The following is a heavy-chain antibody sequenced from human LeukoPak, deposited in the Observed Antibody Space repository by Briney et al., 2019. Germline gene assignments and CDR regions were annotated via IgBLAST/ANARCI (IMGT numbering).Heavy chain of an antibody. V-gene: IGHV3-74*01. CDR1: GFTFSTHW. CDR2: ISPDGSRT. Sequence: GGSLRLSCAASGFTFSTHWMHWVRQTPGKGLVWVSRISPDGSRTAYADSVKGRFTISRDNARDTLYLQLNSLGAEDTAEYYCARVSSLWSFDYWGQGTLVTVSS. D-gene: IGHD3-10*01. CDR3: ARVSSLWSFDY. J-gene: IGHJ4*02.